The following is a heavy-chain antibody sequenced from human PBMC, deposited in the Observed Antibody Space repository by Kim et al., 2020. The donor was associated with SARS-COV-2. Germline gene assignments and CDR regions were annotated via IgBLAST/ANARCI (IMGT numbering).Heavy chain of an antibody. Sequence: GGSLRLSCAASGFTFSSYAMNWVRQAPGKGLEWVSAISGSGGSTYYADSVKGRFTMSRDNSKNTLYLQMNSLRAEDTAVYYCANPTIAAAGTYDSWGQGTLVTVSS. V-gene: IGHV3-23*01. J-gene: IGHJ4*02. D-gene: IGHD6-13*01. CDR1: GFTFSSYA. CDR3: ANPTIAAAGTYDS. CDR2: ISGSGGST.